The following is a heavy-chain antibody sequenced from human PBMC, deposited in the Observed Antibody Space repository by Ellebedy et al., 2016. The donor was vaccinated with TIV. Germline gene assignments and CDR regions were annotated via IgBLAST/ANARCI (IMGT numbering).Heavy chain of an antibody. CDR2: VSESSRAI. CDR3: TRGFNE. V-gene: IGHV3-48*02. J-gene: IGHJ4*02. CDR1: GFTFSNYG. Sequence: GESLKISCAASGFTFSNYGMNWVRQAPGKGLEWVSHVSESSRAIYYADSVKGRFTISRDNAKNSLYLQMNSLKDEDTAVYFCTRGFNEWGQGILVTVSS. D-gene: IGHD2-8*01.